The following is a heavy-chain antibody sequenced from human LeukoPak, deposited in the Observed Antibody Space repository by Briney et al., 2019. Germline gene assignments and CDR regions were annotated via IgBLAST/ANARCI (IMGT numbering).Heavy chain of an antibody. CDR1: GASLSDFY. D-gene: IGHD3-3*01. V-gene: IGHV4-34*01. CDR3: VRQGTNSGYYLLDY. Sequence: PSETLSLTCAVYGASLSDFYWSWIWQSPGKGLQWIGEVAHKGPTVYSPTLNRKYNPSLESRVTMSVDPSKNQFSLKLTSVTVADTATYYCVRQGTNSGYYLLDYWGPGHLVTVSS. CDR2: VAHKGPTVYSPTLNR. J-gene: IGHJ4*02.